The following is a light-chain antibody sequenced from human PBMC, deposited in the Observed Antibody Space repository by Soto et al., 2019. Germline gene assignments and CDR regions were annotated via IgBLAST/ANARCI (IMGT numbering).Light chain of an antibody. CDR2: EVT. J-gene: IGLJ1*01. CDR3: CSFADFTYV. Sequence: QSVLTQPASVSGSPGQSITISCTGTSSDIGSYDPVSWYQQHPGTAPKLIIYEVTKRPSGVSTRFSGSQSGNTASLTISGLQAVDEADYYCCSFADFTYVFGTGTKVTVL. V-gene: IGLV2-23*02. CDR1: SSDIGSYDP.